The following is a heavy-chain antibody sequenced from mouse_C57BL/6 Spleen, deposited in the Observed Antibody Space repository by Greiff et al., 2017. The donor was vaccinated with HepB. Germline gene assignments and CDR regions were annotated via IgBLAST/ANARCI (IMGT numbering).Heavy chain of an antibody. D-gene: IGHD2-4*01. Sequence: VQLQQSGPELVKPGASVKISCKASGYAFSSSWMNWVKQRPGKGLEWIGRIYPGDGDTNYNGKFKGKATLTADKSSSTAYMQLSSLTSEDSAVYFCANNDYDYFDYWGQGTTLTVSS. CDR3: ANNDYDYFDY. V-gene: IGHV1-82*01. CDR1: GYAFSSSW. J-gene: IGHJ2*01. CDR2: IYPGDGDT.